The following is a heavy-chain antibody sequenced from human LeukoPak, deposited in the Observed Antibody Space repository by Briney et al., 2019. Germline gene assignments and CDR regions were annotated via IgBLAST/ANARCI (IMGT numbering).Heavy chain of an antibody. Sequence: GGSLRLSCAASGFTFSTCAMSWVRQAPGKGLEWVSAIGGSGVSTYYADSVKGRFTISRDNSKNTLYLQMSTVRAEDTAIYYCAKDVAGVRGVRGGFDYWGQGTLVTVSS. J-gene: IGHJ4*02. CDR3: AKDVAGVRGVRGGFDY. CDR1: GFTFSTCA. D-gene: IGHD3-10*01. CDR2: IGGSGVST. V-gene: IGHV3-23*01.